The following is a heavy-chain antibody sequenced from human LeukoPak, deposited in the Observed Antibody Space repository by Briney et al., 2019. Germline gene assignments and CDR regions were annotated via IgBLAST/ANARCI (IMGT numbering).Heavy chain of an antibody. CDR1: GGSFSGYY. CDR2: INHSGST. V-gene: IGHV4-34*01. J-gene: IGHJ6*03. CDR3: ARGRGWPYYYYMDV. Sequence: PSETLSLTCAVYGGSFSGYYWSWIRQPPGKGLEWIGEINHSGSTNYNPSLKSRVTISVDTSKNQFSLKLSSVTAAGTAVYYCARGRGWPYYYYMDVWGKGTTVTVSS. D-gene: IGHD5-24*01.